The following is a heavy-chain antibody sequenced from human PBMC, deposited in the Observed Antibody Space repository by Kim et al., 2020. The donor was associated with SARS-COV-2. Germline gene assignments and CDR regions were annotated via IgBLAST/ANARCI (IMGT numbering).Heavy chain of an antibody. CDR3: ARRSVLWYTYGMDV. CDR1: GGSISSSSYY. J-gene: IGHJ6*02. V-gene: IGHV4-39*01. Sequence: SETLSLTCTVSGGSISSSSYYWGWIRQPPGKGLEWIGSIYYSGSTYYNPSLKSRVTISVDTYKNQFSLKLSSVTAADTAVYYCARRSVLWYTYGMDVWGQGTTVTVSS. D-gene: IGHD3-10*01. CDR2: IYYSGST.